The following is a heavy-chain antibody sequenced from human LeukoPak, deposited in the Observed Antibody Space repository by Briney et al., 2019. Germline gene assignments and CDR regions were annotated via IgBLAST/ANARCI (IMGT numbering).Heavy chain of an antibody. CDR1: GGSISSGGYY. J-gene: IGHJ4*02. V-gene: IGHV4-31*03. CDR3: ASLPYSSSWYRLDY. Sequence: PSETLSLTCTVSGGSISSGGYYWSWIRQHPGKGLEWIGYIYYSGSTYYNPSLKSRVTISVDTSKNQFSLKLSSVTAADTAVYYCASLPYSSSWYRLDYWGQGTLVTVSS. CDR2: IYYSGST. D-gene: IGHD6-13*01.